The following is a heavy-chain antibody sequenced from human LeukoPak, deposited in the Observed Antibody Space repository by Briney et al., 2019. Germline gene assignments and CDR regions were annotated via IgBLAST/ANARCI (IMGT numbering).Heavy chain of an antibody. V-gene: IGHV4-59*11. CDR3: VRTGWELLTT. D-gene: IGHD4-23*01. CDR2: YFDTGST. J-gene: IGHJ4*02. Sequence: PSETLSFTCNVSGASFESHYWTWIRQTPDKRLEWIGYYFDTGSTDYNPSLKSRVTMSVDRSKNQFFLSLKSVTAADTAVYYCVRTGWELLTTWGPGTPVTVSS. CDR1: GASFESHY.